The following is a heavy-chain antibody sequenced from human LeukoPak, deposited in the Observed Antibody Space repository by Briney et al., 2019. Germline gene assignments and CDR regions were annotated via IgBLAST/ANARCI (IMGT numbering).Heavy chain of an antibody. D-gene: IGHD4-11*01. CDR3: ARDLSGWGSNSPFDY. CDR1: GFTFSSYA. V-gene: IGHV3-30-3*01. CDR2: ISYDGSNK. Sequence: GRSLRLSCAASGFTFSSYAMHWVRQAPGKGLEWVAVISYDGSNKYYADSVKGRFTISRDNSKNTLYLQMNSLRAEDTAVYYCARDLSGWGSNSPFDYWGQGTLVTVSS. J-gene: IGHJ4*02.